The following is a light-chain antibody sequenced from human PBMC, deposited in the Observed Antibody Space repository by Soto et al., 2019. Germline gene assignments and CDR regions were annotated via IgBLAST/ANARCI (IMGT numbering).Light chain of an antibody. J-gene: IGKJ4*01. Sequence: DIQMTQSRSTLSASVGDRVTITCRASQSISSWLAWYQQKPGKAPKLLIYDASSLESGVPSRFSGSGSGTEFSLTISSLQPDDFATYYCQQYNSYLTFGGGTKVDIK. CDR1: QSISSW. CDR3: QQYNSYLT. CDR2: DAS. V-gene: IGKV1-5*01.